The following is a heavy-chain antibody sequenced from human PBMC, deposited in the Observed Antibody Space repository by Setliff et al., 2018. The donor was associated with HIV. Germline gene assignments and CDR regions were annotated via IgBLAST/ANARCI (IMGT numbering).Heavy chain of an antibody. CDR3: AKDRGAYDYFDY. J-gene: IGHJ4*02. CDR1: GFTFSSYA. V-gene: IGHV3-23*03. D-gene: IGHD3-22*01. CDR2: IYSGGST. Sequence: ARPGGSLRLSCAASGFTFSSYAMSWVRQAPGKGLEWVSVIYSGGSTYYADSVKGRFTISRDNSKNTLSLQMNSLRAEDTAVYYCAKDRGAYDYFDYWGQGTLVTVSS.